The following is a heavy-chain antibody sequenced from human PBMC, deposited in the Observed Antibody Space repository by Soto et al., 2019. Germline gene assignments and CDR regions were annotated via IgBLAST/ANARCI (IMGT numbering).Heavy chain of an antibody. Sequence: ASVKVSCKASGYTFSSHSMHWVRQAPGQGLEWMGIINPSGGSTSYAQKLQGRVTMTRDTSTSTVYMELSSLRFEDTAVYYCARALSARSGRAYGMDFWCQGTSVTGSS. CDR1: GYTFSSHS. V-gene: IGHV1-46*01. CDR3: ARALSARSGRAYGMDF. J-gene: IGHJ6*02. D-gene: IGHD3-16*01. CDR2: INPSGGST.